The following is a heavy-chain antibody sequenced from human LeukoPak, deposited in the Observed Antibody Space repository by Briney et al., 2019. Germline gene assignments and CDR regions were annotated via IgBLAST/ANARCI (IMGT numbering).Heavy chain of an antibody. V-gene: IGHV3-74*01. CDR1: GFTYSNYW. J-gene: IGHJ4*02. D-gene: IGHD6-13*01. CDR2: INSDGDST. Sequence: QPGGSLRLSCAASGFTYSNYWMHWVRQAPGKGLVWVSRINSDGDSTIYADSVKGRFTISRDNAKNALYLQMNSLRAEDTAVYYCARGNTAAAGIHYWGQGTLVTVSS. CDR3: ARGNTAAAGIHY.